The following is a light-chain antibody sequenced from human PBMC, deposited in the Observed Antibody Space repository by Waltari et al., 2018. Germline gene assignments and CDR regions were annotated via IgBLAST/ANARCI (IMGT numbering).Light chain of an antibody. V-gene: IGKV1-5*03. CDR3: QQYNSYSLLT. CDR1: KRISKW. J-gene: IGKJ4*01. Sequence: EIQMTQSPSTLSASAGDRVIITCRTSKRISKWLAWYQQKPGKAPNLLIYKASTLESGVPSRFSGSGAGTDVTLTISSLQPDDFATYYCQQYNSYSLLTFGGGTKIEIK. CDR2: KAS.